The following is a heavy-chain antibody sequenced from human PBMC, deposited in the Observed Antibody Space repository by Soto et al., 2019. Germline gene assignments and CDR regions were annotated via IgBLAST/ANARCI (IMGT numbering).Heavy chain of an antibody. CDR1: GFTFSTSN. Sequence: GGSLRLSCAASGFTFSTSNMNWVCQAPGKGLEWVAVISYDGSNKYYADSVKGRFTISRDNSKNTLYLQMNSLRAEDTAVYYCAKLYGDEFGVDYWGQGTLVTVSS. V-gene: IGHV3-30*18. CDR2: ISYDGSNK. CDR3: AKLYGDEFGVDY. J-gene: IGHJ4*02. D-gene: IGHD4-17*01.